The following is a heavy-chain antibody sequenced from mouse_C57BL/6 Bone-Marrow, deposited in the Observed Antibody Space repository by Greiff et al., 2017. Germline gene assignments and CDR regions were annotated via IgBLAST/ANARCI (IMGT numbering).Heavy chain of an antibody. CDR2: IYPRSGNT. CDR3: ARGDSSGYAWFAY. Sequence: VQLQQSGAELARPGASVKLSCKASGYTFTSYGISWVKQRTGQGLEWIGEIYPRSGNTYYNEKFKGKATLTADKSSSTAYMELRSLTSEDSAVYFCARGDSSGYAWFAYWGQGTLVTVSA. J-gene: IGHJ3*01. V-gene: IGHV1-81*01. D-gene: IGHD3-2*02. CDR1: GYTFTSYG.